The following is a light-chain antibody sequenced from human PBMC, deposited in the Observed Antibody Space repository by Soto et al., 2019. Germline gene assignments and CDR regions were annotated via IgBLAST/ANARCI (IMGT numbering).Light chain of an antibody. CDR1: QSVSSN. J-gene: IGKJ5*01. CDR2: GAS. V-gene: IGKV3-15*01. Sequence: EIVMTQSPATLSVSPGERATLSCRASQSVSSNLAWYQQKPGQAPRLLIYGASTRATGIPARFSGSGSGTEFKLTISSLQSEDCAVDYCQPYNNWPPITFGQGTRLEIK. CDR3: QPYNNWPPIT.